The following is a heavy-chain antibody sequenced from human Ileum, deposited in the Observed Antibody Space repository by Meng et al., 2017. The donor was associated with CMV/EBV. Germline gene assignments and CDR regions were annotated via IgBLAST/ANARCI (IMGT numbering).Heavy chain of an antibody. D-gene: IGHD2-15*01. CDR2: INEDGTTT. V-gene: IGHV3-74*01. J-gene: IGHJ4*02. CDR1: GFTFNKSW. CDR3: VRDIRVDDY. Sequence: VQLGESGGGLVKPGGSLRLSCAASGFTFNKSWMHWVRQAPGEGLVWVARINEDGTTTNYADSVKGRFTISRDNAKNTVYLQLNSLRAEDTAVYYCVRDIRVDDYWGQGTLVTVSS.